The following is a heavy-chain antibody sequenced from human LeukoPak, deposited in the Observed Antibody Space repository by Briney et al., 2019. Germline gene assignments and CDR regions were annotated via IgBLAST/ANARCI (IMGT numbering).Heavy chain of an antibody. CDR3: ARERYYYDGSGVNFDY. Sequence: SETLSLTCAVYGGSFSDYYWSWIRQPPGKGLEWIGEINHSGSTNYNPSLKSRVTISVDTSKNQFSLKLSSVTAADTAMYYCARERYYYDGSGVNFDYWGQEPWSPSPQ. D-gene: IGHD3-22*01. J-gene: IGHJ4*01. CDR1: GGSFSDYY. V-gene: IGHV4-34*01. CDR2: INHSGST.